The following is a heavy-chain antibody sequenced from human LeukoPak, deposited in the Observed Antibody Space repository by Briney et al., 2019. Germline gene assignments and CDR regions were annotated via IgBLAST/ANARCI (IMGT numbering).Heavy chain of an antibody. CDR1: GGSISSSSYY. V-gene: IGHV4-39*01. CDR3: ARHVLSRAAIASSYIDY. D-gene: IGHD2-2*02. J-gene: IGHJ4*02. CDR2: IYYSGST. Sequence: SETLSLTCTVSGGSISSSSYYWGWIRQPPGKGLEWIGSIYYSGSTYYNPSLKSRVTISVDTSKNQFSLKLSSVTAADTAVYYCARHVLSRAAIASSYIDYWGQGTLVTVSS.